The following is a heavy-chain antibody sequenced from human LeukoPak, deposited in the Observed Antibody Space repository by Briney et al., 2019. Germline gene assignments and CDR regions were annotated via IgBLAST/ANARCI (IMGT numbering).Heavy chain of an antibody. V-gene: IGHV1-18*01. D-gene: IGHD5-12*01. CDR2: ISAYNGNT. Sequence: ASVKVSCKASGYTFTSYGISWVRQAPGQGLEWMGWISAYNGNTNYAQKLQGRVTMTTDTSTSTAYMELSSLRSEDTAVYYCARGNIVATISAFDIWGQGTMVTVSS. CDR3: ARGNIVATISAFDI. CDR1: GYTFTSYG. J-gene: IGHJ3*02.